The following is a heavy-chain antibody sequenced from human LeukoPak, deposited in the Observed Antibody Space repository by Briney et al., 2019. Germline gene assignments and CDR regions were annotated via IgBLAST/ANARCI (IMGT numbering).Heavy chain of an antibody. CDR1: GFTFRNTW. D-gene: IGHD6-13*01. CDR3: TTPLTGYSSSRGDY. CDR2: IKTKADGGPT. Sequence: PGGSLRLSCAASGFTFRNTWMKLVRQAPGKGLESVGQIKTKADGGPTDYATPVKGRFTISTDESKNTLYLQMNSLETEDTALYYCTTPLTGYSSSRGDYWGQGTLVTVSS. V-gene: IGHV3-15*01. J-gene: IGHJ4*02.